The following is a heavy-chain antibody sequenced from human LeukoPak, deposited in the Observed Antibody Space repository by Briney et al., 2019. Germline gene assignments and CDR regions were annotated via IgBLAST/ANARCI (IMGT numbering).Heavy chain of an antibody. D-gene: IGHD2-15*01. Sequence: GESLKISCKGSGYTFTNYWIGWVRQMPGKGLEWMGIIHPGDSDTRYSPSFQGQVTISADKSISTAYLQWSSLKASDTAIYYCARRSCAGGSCYAYWGQGTLVTVSS. J-gene: IGHJ4*02. CDR3: ARRSCAGGSCYAY. CDR1: GYTFTNYW. CDR2: IHPGDSDT. V-gene: IGHV5-51*01.